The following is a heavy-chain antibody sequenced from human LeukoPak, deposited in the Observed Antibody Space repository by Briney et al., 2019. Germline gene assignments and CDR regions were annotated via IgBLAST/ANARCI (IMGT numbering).Heavy chain of an antibody. CDR2: ITSTSTI. V-gene: IGHV3-48*02. J-gene: IGHJ6*02. CDR3: ARGPYGMDV. CDR1: GFTFSSYR. Sequence: GGALRLSCAASGFTFSSYRMKWVRQAPGKGLEWVSSITSTSTIYYADSVKGRFTISRDNAKNSVYLQMNSLRDEDTAVYYCARGPYGMDVWGQGTTVTVSS.